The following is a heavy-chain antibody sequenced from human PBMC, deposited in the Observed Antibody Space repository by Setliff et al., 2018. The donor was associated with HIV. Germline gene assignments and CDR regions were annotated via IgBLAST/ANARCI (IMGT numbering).Heavy chain of an antibody. J-gene: IGHJ3*01. D-gene: IGHD3-3*01. CDR3: ARVIALGYNFWSGYPFDAFDV. V-gene: IGHV4-39*07. CDR1: GDSISSSAYY. Sequence: SETLSLTCTVSGDSISSSAYYWGWVRQPPGKGLEWIGSIYYSGTAYYNPSLRSRVTILVDTSNNNFSLKLNSVTAADTAMYHCARVIALGYNFWSGYPFDAFDVWGQGTMVTVS. CDR2: IYYSGTA.